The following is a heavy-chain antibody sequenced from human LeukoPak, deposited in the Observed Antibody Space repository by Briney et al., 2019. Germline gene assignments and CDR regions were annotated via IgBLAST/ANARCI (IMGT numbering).Heavy chain of an antibody. J-gene: IGHJ6*03. V-gene: IGHV6-1*01. CDR1: GDSISSNSAA. D-gene: IGHD6-13*01. Sequence: SQTLSLTCAISGDSISSNSAAWSWIRQSPSRGLEWLGRTYYKSKWYNDYAVSVNSRITINPDTSKNQFSLHLKSVTPEDTAIYYCARGWFSSSWYRHHYYYMDVWGKGTTVTISS. CDR3: ARGWFSSSWYRHHYYYMDV. CDR2: TYYKSKWYN.